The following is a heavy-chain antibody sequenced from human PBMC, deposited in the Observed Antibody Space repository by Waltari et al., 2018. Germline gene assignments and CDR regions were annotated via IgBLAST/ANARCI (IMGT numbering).Heavy chain of an antibody. CDR1: GLTFTDYY. CDR3: ARGAFGFT. J-gene: IGHJ5*02. D-gene: IGHD3-10*01. CDR2: ISIRGDSR. Sequence: QVQLVESGGDLVKPGGSLRLSCTTSGLTFTDYYMRWIRLAPGKGLELLSYISIRGDSRYYADSVKGRFTISRDNAKNSVSLVMNSLRANDTALYYCARGAFGFTCGQGTLVTVSS. V-gene: IGHV3-11*01.